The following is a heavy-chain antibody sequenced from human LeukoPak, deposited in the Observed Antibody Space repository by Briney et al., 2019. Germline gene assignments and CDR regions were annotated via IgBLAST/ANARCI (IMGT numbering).Heavy chain of an antibody. D-gene: IGHD3-10*01. J-gene: IGHJ4*02. Sequence: PGGSLRLSCAASGFTVSSNYMSWVRQAPGKGLEWVSVIYSGGSTYHADSVKGRFTISRDNSKNTLYLQMNSLRAEDTAVYYCQGEAKKFGESYPYYFDYWGQGTLVTVSS. CDR1: GFTVSSNY. CDR2: IYSGGST. V-gene: IGHV3-66*01. CDR3: QGEAKKFGESYPYYFDY.